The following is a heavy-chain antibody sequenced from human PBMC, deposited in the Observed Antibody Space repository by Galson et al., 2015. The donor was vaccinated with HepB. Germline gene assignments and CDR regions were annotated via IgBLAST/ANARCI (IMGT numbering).Heavy chain of an antibody. CDR3: TIDNTPYYDSSGYYYVPDY. Sequence: SLRLSCAASGFTFSNAWMSWVRQAPGKGLEWVGRIKSKTDGGTTDYAAPVKGRFTISRDDSKNTLYLQMNSLKTEDTAVYYCTIDNTPYYDSSGYYYVPDYWGQGTLVTVSS. CDR1: GFTFSNAW. CDR2: IKSKTDGGTT. V-gene: IGHV3-15*01. D-gene: IGHD3-22*01. J-gene: IGHJ4*02.